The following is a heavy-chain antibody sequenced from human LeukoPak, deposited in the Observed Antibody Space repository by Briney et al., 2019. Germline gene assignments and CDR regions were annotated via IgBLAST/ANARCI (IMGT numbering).Heavy chain of an antibody. Sequence: GASVKVSCKASGYTFTSYDINWVRQATGQGLEWMGWMNPNSGNTGYAQKFQGRVTMTRNTSISTAYMELSSLRSEDTAVYYCARGPGGWFGTNHYYYYYMDVWGKGTTVPVSS. CDR1: GYTFTSYD. CDR2: MNPNSGNT. D-gene: IGHD3-10*01. V-gene: IGHV1-8*01. J-gene: IGHJ6*03. CDR3: ARGPGGWFGTNHYYYYYMDV.